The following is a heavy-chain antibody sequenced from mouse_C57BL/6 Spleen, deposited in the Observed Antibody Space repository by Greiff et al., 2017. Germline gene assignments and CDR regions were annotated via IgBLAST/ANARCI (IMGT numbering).Heavy chain of an antibody. J-gene: IGHJ3*01. V-gene: IGHV3-8*01. Sequence: EVQLQQSGPGLAKPSQTLSLTCSVTGYSITSDYWNWIRKFPGNKLEYMGYISYSGSTYYNPSLKSRISITRDTSKNQYYLQLNSVTTEDTATYDWARSRDLLGLRQRFAYWGQGTLVTVSA. D-gene: IGHD2-4*01. CDR1: GYSITSDY. CDR2: ISYSGST. CDR3: ARSRDLLGLRQRFAY.